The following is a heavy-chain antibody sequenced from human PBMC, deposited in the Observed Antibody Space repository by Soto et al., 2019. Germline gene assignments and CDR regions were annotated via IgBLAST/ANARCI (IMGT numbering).Heavy chain of an antibody. D-gene: IGHD2-15*01. J-gene: IGHJ4*02. CDR3: VKVSSSYCSGGSFSRVLDY. V-gene: IGHV3-23*01. CDR1: GFTFGSCA. Sequence: EVQLLESGGGLVQPGGSLRLSCAASGFTFGSCAMGWVRQAPGKGLEWVSVISDSGGSAYYADSVKGRFSISRDSSKNTLYLHVNSLRAEDTAVYYCVKVSSSYCSGGSFSRVLDYWGQGTLVTVSS. CDR2: ISDSGGSA.